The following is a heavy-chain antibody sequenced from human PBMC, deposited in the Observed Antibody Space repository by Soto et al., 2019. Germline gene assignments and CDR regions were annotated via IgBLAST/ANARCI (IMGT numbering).Heavy chain of an antibody. CDR2: IYPGDSDT. V-gene: IGHV5-51*01. D-gene: IGHD4-17*01. Sequence: PVESLKISCKGSVYSFTSYWIGCVRQMPGKCLEWMGIIYPGDSDTRYSPSFQGQATISPDKSISTAYLPWSSLKASDTDMYYCEGQKHNSYGDDLKNPSYGMHVWGQGTTVTVSS. CDR1: VYSFTSYW. CDR3: EGQKHNSYGDDLKNPSYGMHV. J-gene: IGHJ6*02.